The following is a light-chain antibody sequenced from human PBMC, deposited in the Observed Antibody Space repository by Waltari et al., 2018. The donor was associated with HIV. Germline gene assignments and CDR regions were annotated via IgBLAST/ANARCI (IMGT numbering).Light chain of an antibody. CDR2: TNN. J-gene: IGLJ1*01. CDR1: SSNIGSNY. CDR3: ATWDDSLSGYV. V-gene: IGLV1-47*01. Sequence: QSVLTQPPSASGTPGQRVTISCSGSSSNIGSNYVSWYQQLPGAAPKLLIYTNNQRPSGVPDRFSGSKSGTSACLAITGLRSEDEADYYCATWDDSLSGYVFGTGTKVTVL.